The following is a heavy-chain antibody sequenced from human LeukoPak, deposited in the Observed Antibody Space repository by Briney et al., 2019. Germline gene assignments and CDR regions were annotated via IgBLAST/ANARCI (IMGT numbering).Heavy chain of an antibody. Sequence: PGGSLRLSCAASGFTFSSNAMHWVRQAPGKGLEWVAVISYDGSNKYYADSVKGRFTISRDNSKNTLYLQMNSLRAEDTAVYYCARDSSSTSARYPLDPWGQGTLVTVSS. CDR2: ISYDGSNK. D-gene: IGHD2-2*01. CDR1: GFTFSSNA. J-gene: IGHJ5*02. CDR3: ARDSSSTSARYPLDP. V-gene: IGHV3-30-3*01.